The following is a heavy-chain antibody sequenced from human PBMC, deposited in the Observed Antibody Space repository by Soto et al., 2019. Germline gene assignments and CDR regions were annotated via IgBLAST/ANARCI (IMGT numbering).Heavy chain of an antibody. CDR1: NYTTPNYG. V-gene: IGHV1-18*04. Sequence: ASVKVSCKASNYTTPNYGSNWVRQAPGQGLEWMGWINGFNGNTNYAQNLQGRVTMTTDTSASTTYMELRSLRFDDTALYYCAWEKQPGYSGYDPFDYWGQCTLVTVSS. CDR2: INGFNGNT. J-gene: IGHJ4*02. CDR3: AWEKQPGYSGYDPFDY. D-gene: IGHD5-12*01.